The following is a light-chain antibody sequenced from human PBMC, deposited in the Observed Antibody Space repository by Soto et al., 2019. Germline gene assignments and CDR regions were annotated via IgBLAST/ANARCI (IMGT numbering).Light chain of an antibody. CDR3: QQYGTSTWT. V-gene: IGKV3-20*01. Sequence: EIVLTQSPGTLSLYPGERATLSCRASQSVSSSYLAWYQQKPGQAPRLLIYGASSRATGIPDRFSGSGSGTDFTLTISRLEPEDFAIYYCQQYGTSTWTFGQGTK. J-gene: IGKJ1*01. CDR2: GAS. CDR1: QSVSSSY.